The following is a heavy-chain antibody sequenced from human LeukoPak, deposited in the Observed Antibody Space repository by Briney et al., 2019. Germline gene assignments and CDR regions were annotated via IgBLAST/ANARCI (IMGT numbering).Heavy chain of an antibody. CDR3: AGVKSIAAAVFDP. J-gene: IGHJ5*02. D-gene: IGHD6-13*01. V-gene: IGHV4-59*01. CDR2: IYYSGST. Sequence: SETLSLTCTVSGGSISSYYWSWIRQPPGKGLEWIGYIYYSGSTNYNPSLKSRVTISVDTSKNQFSLKLSSVTAADTAVYYCAGVKSIAAAVFDPWGQGTLVTVSS. CDR1: GGSISSYY.